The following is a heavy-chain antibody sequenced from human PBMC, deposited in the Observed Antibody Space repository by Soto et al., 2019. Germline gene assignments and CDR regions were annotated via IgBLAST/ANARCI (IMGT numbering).Heavy chain of an antibody. CDR1: GFTFSSYW. CDR2: IKQDGSEK. J-gene: IGHJ5*02. D-gene: IGHD2-2*02. CDR3: ARDLKSGIRDLFVP. V-gene: IGHV3-7*03. Sequence: GGSLRLSCAASGFTFSSYWMSWVRQAPGKGLEWVANIKQDGSEKYYVHSVKSQFANSRVNAENSLYLQMNSLRAEETALYFGARDLKSGIRDLFVPWGQGTLVTVSS.